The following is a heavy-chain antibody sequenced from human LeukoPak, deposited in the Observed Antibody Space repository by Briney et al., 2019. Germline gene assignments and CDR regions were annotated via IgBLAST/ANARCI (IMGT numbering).Heavy chain of an antibody. CDR3: ARGHYDMGV. CDR2: IKQGGSET. Sequence: QPGGSLRLSCAASGXXXXTSWXXXXXXAPXKGLEWVANIKQGGSETYYVDSVKGRFTISRDNAKNSLFLQMNSLRAEDTAVYYCARGHYDMGVWGQGTTVTVSS. V-gene: IGHV3-7*05. J-gene: IGHJ6*02. CDR1: GXXXXTSW.